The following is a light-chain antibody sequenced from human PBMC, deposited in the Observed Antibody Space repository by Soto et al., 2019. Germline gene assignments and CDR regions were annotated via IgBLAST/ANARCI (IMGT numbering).Light chain of an antibody. V-gene: IGKV3-15*01. Sequence: EIVMTQSPATLSVSPGEKAALSCRASQIVIVNLAWYQQTPGQVPRLLIYGVSTRATGILARFSGSGFGTEFTLTIISLKSEDFAVYYCQQYNYRPPAFGQGTRLEIK. CDR1: QIVIVN. CDR2: GVS. J-gene: IGKJ5*01. CDR3: QQYNYRPPA.